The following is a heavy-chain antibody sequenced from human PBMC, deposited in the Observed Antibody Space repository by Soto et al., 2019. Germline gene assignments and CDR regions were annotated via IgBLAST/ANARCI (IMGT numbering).Heavy chain of an antibody. CDR2: IYYSGST. V-gene: IGHV4-31*03. J-gene: IGHJ4*02. Sequence: SETLSLTCTVSGGSISSGGYYWSWIRQHPGKGLEWIGYIYYSGSTYYNLSLKSRVTISVDTSKNQFSKLSSVTAADTAVYYCARGATPLVYFDYWGQGTLVTVS. CDR3: ARGATPLVYFDY. CDR1: GGSISSGGYY.